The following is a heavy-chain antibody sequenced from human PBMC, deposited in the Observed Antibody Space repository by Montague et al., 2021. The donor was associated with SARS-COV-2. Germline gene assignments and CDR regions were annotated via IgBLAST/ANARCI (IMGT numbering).Heavy chain of an antibody. CDR1: AGSISTNSYY. D-gene: IGHD3-10*01. CDR2: ISYSGST. J-gene: IGHJ5*02. V-gene: IGHV4-39*02. Sequence: SETLSITCTVSAGSISTNSYYWAWIRQPPGKGLEWIGSISYSGSTYFNPSLESRLTMSVDTSKNHFSLKLSSVTAADTAVYYCARLWDFYGSGSYKNSWFDPWGQGTRVTVSS. CDR3: ARLWDFYGSGSYKNSWFDP.